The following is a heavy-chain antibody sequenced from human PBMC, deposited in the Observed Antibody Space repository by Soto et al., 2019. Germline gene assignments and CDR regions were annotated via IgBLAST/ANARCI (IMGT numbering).Heavy chain of an antibody. Sequence: QVQLVQSGAEVKKPGSSVKVSCKAPGGTFSSYAISWVRQAPGQGLEWMGGIIPIFGTANYAQKFQGRVTIPADESTSTGYMELSSLRSEDTAVYYCARSQGASTSLDIYYYYYYGMDVWGQGTTVTVSS. CDR1: GGTFSSYA. V-gene: IGHV1-69*01. CDR2: IIPIFGTA. CDR3: ARSQGASTSLDIYYYYYYGMDV. D-gene: IGHD2-2*01. J-gene: IGHJ6*02.